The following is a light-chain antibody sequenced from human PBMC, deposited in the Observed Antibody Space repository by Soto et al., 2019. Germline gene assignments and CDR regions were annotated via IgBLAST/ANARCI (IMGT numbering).Light chain of an antibody. V-gene: IGLV1-47*01. CDR2: RNN. Sequence: QSVLTQPPSVSGAPGQRVTISCTGSSFNIGSGYDVHWYQQLPGTAPKLLIYRNNQRPSGVPDRFSGSKSGTSASLAISGLRSEDEADYYCAAWDDSLSGVVFGGGTKLTVL. CDR3: AAWDDSLSGVV. J-gene: IGLJ2*01. CDR1: SFNIGSGYD.